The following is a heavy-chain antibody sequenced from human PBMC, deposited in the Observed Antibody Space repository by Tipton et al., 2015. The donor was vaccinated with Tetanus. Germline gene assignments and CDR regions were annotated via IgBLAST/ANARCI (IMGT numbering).Heavy chain of an antibody. V-gene: IGHV4-39*07. J-gene: IGHJ4*02. Sequence: TLSLTCTVSGGSISSNVYYWAWIRQPPGKGPQWIGNIFYSGSINYNPSLKSRVTISVDKSKNQFSLKLNSVTAADTAVYYCARDPQFCTGSTCHSFDFWGQGTLVTVSS. CDR3: ARDPQFCTGSTCHSFDF. D-gene: IGHD2-8*02. CDR2: IFYSGSI. CDR1: GGSISSNVYY.